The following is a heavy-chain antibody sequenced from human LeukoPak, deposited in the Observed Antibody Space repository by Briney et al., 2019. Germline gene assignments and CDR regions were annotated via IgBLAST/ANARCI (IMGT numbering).Heavy chain of an antibody. D-gene: IGHD2-2*02. CDR1: GYTFTSYD. V-gene: IGHV1-8*03. J-gene: IGHJ6*03. Sequence: ASVKVSCKASGYTFTSYDINWVRQATGQGLEWMGWMNPNSGNTGYAQKFQGRVTITRNTSISTAYMELSSLRSEDTAVYYCARGLRRRIVVVPAAIPQRGGYYYYYMDVWGKGTTVTVSS. CDR3: ARGLRRRIVVVPAAIPQRGGYYYYYMDV. CDR2: MNPNSGNT.